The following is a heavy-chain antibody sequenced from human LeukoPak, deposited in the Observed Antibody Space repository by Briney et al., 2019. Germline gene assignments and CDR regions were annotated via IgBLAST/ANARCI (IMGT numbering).Heavy chain of an antibody. D-gene: IGHD2-2*01. Sequence: SETLSLTCAVYGGSFSGYYWSWIRQPPGKGLEWIGEIYDSGSTNYNPSLKSRVTISIDKSKNHFSLKLSSATAADTAVYYCARMFPAAYPDYYYYMDVWGKGTTVTVSS. CDR1: GGSFSGYY. CDR3: ARMFPAAYPDYYYYMDV. J-gene: IGHJ6*03. CDR2: IYDSGST. V-gene: IGHV4-34*01.